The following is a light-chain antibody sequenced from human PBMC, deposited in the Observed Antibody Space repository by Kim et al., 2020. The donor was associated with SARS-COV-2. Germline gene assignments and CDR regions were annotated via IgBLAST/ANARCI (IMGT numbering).Light chain of an antibody. CDR2: GDH. J-gene: IGLJ2*01. V-gene: IGLV6-57*01. Sequence: NFMLTQSPSVSQSPGKTVIITCSRSGGNIASDFVRWFQQRWGGSPRTVIYGDHQRPSGVSDRFSGSVDSSANSASLTISGPRTEDAADYYCQSYADEKWIFGGGTQLTVL. CDR3: QSYADEKWI. CDR1: GGNIASDF.